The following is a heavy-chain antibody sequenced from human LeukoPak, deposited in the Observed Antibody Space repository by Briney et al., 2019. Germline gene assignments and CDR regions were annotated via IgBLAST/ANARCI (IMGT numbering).Heavy chain of an antibody. Sequence: ASVKVSCKASGYTFTGYYMHWVRQAPGQGLEWMGWINPNSGGTNYAQKFQGRVTMTRDTSISTAYMELSSLRSEDTAVYYCARLIDSGSYYDYWGQGTLVTVSS. CDR2: INPNSGGT. CDR1: GYTFTGYY. CDR3: ARLIDSGSYYDY. V-gene: IGHV1-2*02. D-gene: IGHD1-26*01. J-gene: IGHJ4*02.